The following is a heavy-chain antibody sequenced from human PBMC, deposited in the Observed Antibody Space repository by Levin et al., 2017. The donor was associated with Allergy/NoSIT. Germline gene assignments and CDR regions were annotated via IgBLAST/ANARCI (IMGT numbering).Heavy chain of an antibody. CDR2: IDPSDSYT. D-gene: IGHD5-24*01. Sequence: KSGESLKISCKGSGYTFTRYWINWVRQMPGKGLEWMARIDPSDSYTDYSPSFQGHVTISVDRSISTAYLQWSSLRASDTAMYYCTRHVDGDYYLDVWGKGTTVIVSS. CDR3: TRHVDGDYYLDV. V-gene: IGHV5-10-1*01. J-gene: IGHJ6*03. CDR1: GYTFTRYW.